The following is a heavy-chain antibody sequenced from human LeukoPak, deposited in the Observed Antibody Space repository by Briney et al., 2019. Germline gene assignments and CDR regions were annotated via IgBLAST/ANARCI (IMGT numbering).Heavy chain of an antibody. D-gene: IGHD2-2*01. Sequence: GSSVTVSCKTSGYTFSGYYIHWVRQAPGQGLEWLGCINPKSAGTNYAQKFQGRVTMTRDTSISTAYMELSRLRSDDTAVYYCARGYCGSTSCYGAGYWGQGTLVTVSS. V-gene: IGHV1-2*02. CDR3: ARGYCGSTSCYGAGY. J-gene: IGHJ4*02. CDR1: GYTFSGYY. CDR2: INPKSAGT.